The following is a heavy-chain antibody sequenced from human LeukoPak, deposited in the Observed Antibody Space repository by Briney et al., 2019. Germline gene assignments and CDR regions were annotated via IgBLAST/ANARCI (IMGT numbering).Heavy chain of an antibody. CDR1: GGTFSSYA. CDR3: ARVGSLIAAQGDWFDP. V-gene: IGHV1-69*13. Sequence: ASVKVSCKASGGTFSSYAISWVRQAPGQGLEWMGGIFPIFGTANYAQKFQGRVTITADESTSTAYMELSSLRSEDTAVYYCARVGSLIAAQGDWFDPWGQGTLVTVSS. D-gene: IGHD6-6*01. CDR2: IFPIFGTA. J-gene: IGHJ5*02.